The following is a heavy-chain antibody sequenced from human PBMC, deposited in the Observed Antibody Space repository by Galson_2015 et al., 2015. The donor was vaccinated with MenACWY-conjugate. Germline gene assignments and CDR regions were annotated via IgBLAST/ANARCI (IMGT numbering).Heavy chain of an antibody. J-gene: IGHJ6*03. Sequence: PALVKPTQTLTLTCTFSGFSLDSNTVDAVGVGWIRQPPGKALECLALIFWDDDTRYSPSLKSRLTITKDTAKNQVVLTMTNMDPVDTATYYCARLKRFTGYFYYYYIDVWGKGTAVTVSS. CDR3: ARLKRFTGYFYYYYIDV. CDR1: GFSLDSNTVDAVG. CDR2: IFWDDDT. D-gene: IGHD2-8*02. V-gene: IGHV2-5*02.